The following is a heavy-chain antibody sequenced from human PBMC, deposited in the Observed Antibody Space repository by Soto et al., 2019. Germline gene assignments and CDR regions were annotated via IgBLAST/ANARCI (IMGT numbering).Heavy chain of an antibody. V-gene: IGHV4-34*01. Sequence: QVQLQQRGAGLLKPSETLALTCGVYRGSFSGFYWTWIRQTPGKGLEWIGEINHSGSTNYNPSLESRLTMSVDRSKNQFSLRLTSVTAADTAVYFCGRDLTSNANCIDPWGQGTLVTVSS. CDR1: RGSFSGFY. CDR3: GRDLTSNANCIDP. CDR2: INHSGST. J-gene: IGHJ5*02. D-gene: IGHD2-2*01.